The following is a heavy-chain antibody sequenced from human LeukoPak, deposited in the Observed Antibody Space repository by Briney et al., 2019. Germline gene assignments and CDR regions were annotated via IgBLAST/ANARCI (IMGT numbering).Heavy chain of an antibody. CDR3: ARVRGWHCSGGSCFYFDY. V-gene: IGHV3-7*01. CDR2: IKQDGSEK. CDR1: GFTFSSYW. J-gene: IGHJ4*02. Sequence: GGSLRLSCAASGFTFSSYWMSWVRQAPGKGLEWVANIKQDGSEKYYVDSVMGRFTISRDNAKNSLYLQMNSLRAEDTAVYYCARVRGWHCSGGSCFYFDYWGQGTLVTVPS. D-gene: IGHD2-15*01.